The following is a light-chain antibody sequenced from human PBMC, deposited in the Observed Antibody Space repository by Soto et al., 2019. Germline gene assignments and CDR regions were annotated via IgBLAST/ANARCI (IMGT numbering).Light chain of an antibody. CDR1: ISDVGGYNF. V-gene: IGLV2-14*03. CDR3: SSLTGSNYV. J-gene: IGLJ1*01. Sequence: QSALTQPAAVSGSPGQSITISCAGTISDVGGYNFVSWYQQYPGKAPKLMICDVSNRPSGVSNRFSGSKSGNTASLTISGLQAEDEADYYCSSLTGSNYVFVTGTKLTVL. CDR2: DVS.